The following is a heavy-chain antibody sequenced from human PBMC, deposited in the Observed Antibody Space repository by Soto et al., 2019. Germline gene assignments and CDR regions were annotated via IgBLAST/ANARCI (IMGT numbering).Heavy chain of an antibody. CDR2: IYYSGST. V-gene: IGHV4-39*01. J-gene: IGHJ6*02. Sequence: PSETLSLTCTVSGGSISSSSYYWGWIRQPPGKGLEWIGSIYYSGSTYYNPSLKSRVTISVDTSKNQFSLKLSSVTAADTAVYYCARPYSSSWYGEYYYYYYGMDVWGQGTTVTVSS. CDR1: GGSISSSSYY. D-gene: IGHD6-13*01. CDR3: ARPYSSSWYGEYYYYYYGMDV.